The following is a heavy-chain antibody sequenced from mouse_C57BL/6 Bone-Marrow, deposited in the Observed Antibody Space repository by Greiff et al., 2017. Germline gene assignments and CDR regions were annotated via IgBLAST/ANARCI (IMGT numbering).Heavy chain of an antibody. D-gene: IGHD1-1*01. J-gene: IGHJ3*01. CDR2: IYPGDGDT. Sequence: VKLQESGAELVKPGASVKISCKASGYAFSSYWMNWVKQRPGKGLEWIGQIYPGDGDTNYNGKFKGKATLTADTSSRTAYMQLSSLTSEDSAVYCCARSYNGGSYGGGFAYWGQGTLVTVSA. V-gene: IGHV1-80*01. CDR1: GYAFSSYW. CDR3: ARSYNGGSYGGGFAY.